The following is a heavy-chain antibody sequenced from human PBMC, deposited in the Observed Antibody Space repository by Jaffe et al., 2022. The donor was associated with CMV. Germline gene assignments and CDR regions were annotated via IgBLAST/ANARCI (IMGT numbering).Heavy chain of an antibody. V-gene: IGHV4-59*08. J-gene: IGHJ6*03. CDR2: VYFSGSV. CDR1: GGSISSDY. Sequence: QVQLQESAPGLVKPSETLSLTCTVSGGSISSDYWSWIRQTPGKGLEWIGYVYFSGSVNDNPSLKSRVTMSLDTSRSQISLRLTSVTAADTAIYYCARLQGPAVFRRNPNFSYYMDVWGKGTTVIVSS. CDR3: ARLQGPAVFRRNPNFSYYMDV. D-gene: IGHD1-7*01.